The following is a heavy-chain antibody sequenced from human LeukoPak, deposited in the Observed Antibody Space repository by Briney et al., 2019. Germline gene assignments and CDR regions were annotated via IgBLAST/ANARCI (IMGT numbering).Heavy chain of an antibody. V-gene: IGHV1-2*04. CDR2: IDPNSGGT. D-gene: IGHD1-26*01. CDR3: ARSMSGRSYYYFDY. J-gene: IGHJ4*02. Sequence: ASVKVSCKASGYTFTGFYMHWVRQAPGQGLEWMGWIDPNSGGTNYAQKFQGWVTMTRDTSISTAYMELSRLRSGDTAVYYCARSMSGRSYYYFDYWGQGTLVTVSS. CDR1: GYTFTGFY.